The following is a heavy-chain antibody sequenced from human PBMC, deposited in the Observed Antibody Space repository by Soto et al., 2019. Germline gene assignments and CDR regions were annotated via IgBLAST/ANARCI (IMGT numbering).Heavy chain of an antibody. CDR3: ARIVRDGYNWEVNWFDP. CDR2: IYPGDSDT. D-gene: IGHD5-12*01. Sequence: GESLKISCKGSGYSFTSYWIGWVRQMPGKGLEWMGIIYPGDSDTRYSPSFQGQVTISADKSISTAYLQWSSLKASDTAMYYCARIVRDGYNWEVNWFDPWGQGTLVPVSS. J-gene: IGHJ5*02. CDR1: GYSFTSYW. V-gene: IGHV5-51*01.